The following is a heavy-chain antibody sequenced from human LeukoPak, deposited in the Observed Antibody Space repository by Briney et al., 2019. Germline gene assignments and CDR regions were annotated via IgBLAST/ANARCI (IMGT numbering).Heavy chain of an antibody. CDR2: ISAYNGNT. Sequence: ASVKVSCKASGYTFTSYGISWVRQAPGQGLEWMGLISAYNGNTNYAQKLQGRVTMTTGTSTSTAYMELRSLRSDDTAVYYCARDSRDYYDSIYWGQGTLVTVSS. CDR1: GYTFTSYG. V-gene: IGHV1-18*01. CDR3: ARDSRDYYDSIY. J-gene: IGHJ4*02. D-gene: IGHD3-22*01.